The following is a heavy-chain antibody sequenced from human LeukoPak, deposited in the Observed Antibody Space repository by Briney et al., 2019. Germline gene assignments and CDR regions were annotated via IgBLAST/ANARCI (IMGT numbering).Heavy chain of an antibody. Sequence: GSLRLSCAASGFTFSSYAMSWIRQPPGKGLEWIGEINHSGSTNYNPSLKSRVTISVDTSKNQFSLKLSSVTAADTAVYYCARGTGYYYYYYMDVWGKGTTVTVSS. D-gene: IGHD3-10*01. CDR2: INHSGST. J-gene: IGHJ6*03. CDR1: GFTFSSYA. V-gene: IGHV4-34*01. CDR3: ARGTGYYYYYYMDV.